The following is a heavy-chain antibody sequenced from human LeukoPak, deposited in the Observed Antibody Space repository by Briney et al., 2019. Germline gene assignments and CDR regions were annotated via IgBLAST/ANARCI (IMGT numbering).Heavy chain of an antibody. CDR2: ISYDGSNK. CDR3: AKCVHGSGLYYYGMDV. CDR1: GFTFSSYG. J-gene: IGHJ6*02. Sequence: PGRSLRLSCAASGFTFSSYGMHWVRQAPGRGLEWVAVISYDGSNKFSADSVKGRFTISRDNSKNTVDLQMNSLRAEDTAVYYCAKCVHGSGLYYYGMDVWGQGTTITVSS. V-gene: IGHV3-30*18. D-gene: IGHD3-10*01.